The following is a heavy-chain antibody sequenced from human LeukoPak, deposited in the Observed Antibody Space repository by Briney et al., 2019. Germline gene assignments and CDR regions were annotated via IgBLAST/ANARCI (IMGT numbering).Heavy chain of an antibody. D-gene: IGHD2/OR15-2a*01. V-gene: IGHV3-30*02. CDR2: IRYDGSNK. J-gene: IGHJ3*02. CDR3: ARGSNVAFDI. CDR1: GFTFSSCG. Sequence: PGGSLRLSCAASGFTFSSCGMHWVRQAPGKGLEWVAFIRYDGSNKYYADSVKGRFTISRDNSKNTLYLQMNSLRAEDTAVYYCARGSNVAFDIWGQGTMVTVSS.